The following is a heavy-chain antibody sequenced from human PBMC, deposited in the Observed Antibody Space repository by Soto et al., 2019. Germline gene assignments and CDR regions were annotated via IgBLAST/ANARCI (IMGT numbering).Heavy chain of an antibody. CDR3: ARGKFENYGSGSPYWYMDV. Sequence: ASVKVSCKASGYTFTSYEINWVRQATGQGLEWMGWMNPNSGNTGYAQKFQGRVTMTRNTSISTAYMELSSLRSEDTAVYYCARGKFENYGSGSPYWYMDVWGKGTTVTVSS. D-gene: IGHD3-10*01. CDR2: MNPNSGNT. V-gene: IGHV1-8*01. CDR1: GYTFTSYE. J-gene: IGHJ6*03.